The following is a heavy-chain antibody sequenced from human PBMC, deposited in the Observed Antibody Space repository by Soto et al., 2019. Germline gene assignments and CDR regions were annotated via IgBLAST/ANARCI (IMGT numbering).Heavy chain of an antibody. CDR2: VYHTGRT. CDR1: GGSFKSGSYS. Sequence: LSLTCTVSGGSFKSGSYSWSWIRQPPGKGLEWIGYVYHTGRTSYNPSLKSRVSISMDTSKNQFSLNLDSVTAADTAVYYCARDLNYHTAPTYFQHWGQGTLVTVSS. CDR3: ARDLNYHTAPTYFQH. D-gene: IGHD1-7*01. V-gene: IGHV4-61*01. J-gene: IGHJ1*01.